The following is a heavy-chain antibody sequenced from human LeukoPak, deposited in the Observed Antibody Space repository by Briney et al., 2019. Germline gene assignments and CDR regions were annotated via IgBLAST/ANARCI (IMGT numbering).Heavy chain of an antibody. CDR3: ARDSGSGNNDY. CDR1: GYTFTSYA. CDR2: ISAGNGNT. Sequence: ASVKVFCKASGYTFTSYAIHWVRQAPGQRLEWMGWISAGNGNTKYSQNFQGRVTFISNTSATTAFMELSSLRSEDAAVYYCARDSGSGNNDYWGQGTLVTVSS. V-gene: IGHV1-3*01. J-gene: IGHJ4*02. D-gene: IGHD1-26*01.